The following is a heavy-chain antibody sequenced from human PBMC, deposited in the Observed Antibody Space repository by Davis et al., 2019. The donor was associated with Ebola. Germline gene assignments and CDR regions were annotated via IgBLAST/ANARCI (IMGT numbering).Heavy chain of an antibody. CDR2: ISHRGST. CDR1: GGSSSGHY. J-gene: IGHJ4*02. Sequence: SETLSLTCAVYGGSSSGHYWTWIRQPPGKGLDWLGEISHRGSTNYNPSLKSRLSIPVDTSKSQFSLKLRSVTAADTAIYYCARGGPNYEYVWGAYGYNYFDYWGQGTLVTVSS. V-gene: IGHV4-34*01. CDR3: ARGGPNYEYVWGAYGYNYFDY. D-gene: IGHD3-16*01.